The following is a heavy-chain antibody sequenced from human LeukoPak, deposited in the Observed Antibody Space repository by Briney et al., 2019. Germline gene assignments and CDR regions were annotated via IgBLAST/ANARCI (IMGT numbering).Heavy chain of an antibody. V-gene: IGHV4-34*01. CDR1: GGSFSGYH. CDR2: INNSGST. D-gene: IGHD4-17*01. J-gene: IGHJ4*02. Sequence: SETLSLTCAVYGGSFSGYHWSWIRQPPGKGLEWIGEINNSGSTNYNPSLKSRVTISVDTSKNQFSLKLSSVTAADKAVYYCARGTMATVTYYFDYWGQGTLVTVSS. CDR3: ARGTMATVTYYFDY.